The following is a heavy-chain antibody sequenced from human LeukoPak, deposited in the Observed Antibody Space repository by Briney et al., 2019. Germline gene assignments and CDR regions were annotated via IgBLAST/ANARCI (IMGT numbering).Heavy chain of an antibody. D-gene: IGHD3-10*01. V-gene: IGHV3-48*04. CDR3: ARSDYGSGTNNWFDP. J-gene: IGHJ5*02. CDR1: GFTFSSYS. CDR2: ISSSSSTT. Sequence: GGSLRLSCAASGFTFSSYSMNWVRQAPGKGLEWVSYISSSSSTTYYADSVKGRFAISRDNAKNSLYLQMNSLRAEDTAVYYCARSDYGSGTNNWFDPWGQGTLVTVSS.